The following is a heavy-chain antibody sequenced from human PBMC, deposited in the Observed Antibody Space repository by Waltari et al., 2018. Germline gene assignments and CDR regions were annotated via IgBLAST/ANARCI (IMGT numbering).Heavy chain of an antibody. CDR2: ISVYNGYT. J-gene: IGHJ3*02. V-gene: IGHV1-18*01. Sequence: QVQLVQSGTEVKKPGASVNVSCKASGYTFTNFPITWVRQAPGQGLGWMGWISVYNGYTNYPQKFQVRVTMTTDTSTSTAYMELRSLRSDDTAVYYCARPAAKLGAFDIWGLGTMVTVSS. D-gene: IGHD2-2*01. CDR1: GYTFTNFP. CDR3: ARPAAKLGAFDI.